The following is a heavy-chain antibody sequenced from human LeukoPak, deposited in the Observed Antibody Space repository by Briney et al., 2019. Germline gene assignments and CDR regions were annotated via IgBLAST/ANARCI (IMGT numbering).Heavy chain of an antibody. V-gene: IGHV4-39*07. CDR2: IYYSGST. J-gene: IGHJ3*02. CDR3: SGGYDAFDI. CDR1: GRSISSRSYY. Sequence: SQTLSLTCTVSGRSISSRSYYSGWLREPPGKGLEWFGGIYYSGSTYYHPCLKSRVPISVHTSKNQLSLKLSSVTAADTAVDYCSGGYDAFDIWGQGTMVTVSS.